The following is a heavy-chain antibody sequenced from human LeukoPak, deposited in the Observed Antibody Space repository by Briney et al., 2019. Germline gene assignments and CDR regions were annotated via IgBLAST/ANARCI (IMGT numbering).Heavy chain of an antibody. CDR2: ISSSGSTI. V-gene: IGHV3-11*04. J-gene: IGHJ4*02. CDR3: ARFRTWGDKAFDY. CDR1: GFTFSDYY. D-gene: IGHD2-21*02. Sequence: GGSLRLSCAAAGFTFSDYYMGWIRQAPGKGLEWVSYISSSGSTIYYADSVEGRFTVSRDSAKNSLYLQMNSLRAEDTAVYYCARFRTWGDKAFDYWGQGTLVTVSS.